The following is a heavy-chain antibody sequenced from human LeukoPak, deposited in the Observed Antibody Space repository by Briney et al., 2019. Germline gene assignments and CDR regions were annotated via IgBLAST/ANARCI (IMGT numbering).Heavy chain of an antibody. CDR2: MNPNSGNT. V-gene: IGHV1-8*01. CDR1: GYTFTTYD. J-gene: IGHJ4*02. Sequence: ASVKVSCKTSGYTFTTYDINWVRQAAGQGLEWIGWMNPNSGNTGYAQKFQGRVTMTRSTSISTAYMDLSSLRSDDTAVYYCARVNGPDDYWGQGTLVTVSS. D-gene: IGHD1-1*01. CDR3: ARVNGPDDY.